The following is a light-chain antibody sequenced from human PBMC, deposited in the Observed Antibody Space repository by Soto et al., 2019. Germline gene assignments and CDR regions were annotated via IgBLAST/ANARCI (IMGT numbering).Light chain of an antibody. V-gene: IGKV3-11*01. Sequence: EIVLTQSPATLSLSPGERATLSCRASQSVSSYLAWYQQKPGQAPRLLIYDASNRATGIPARFSGSGSGTDFTLTISSLEPEDLAVYYCQQRSNWHLSLTFGGGTKVDIX. J-gene: IGKJ4*01. CDR2: DAS. CDR1: QSVSSY. CDR3: QQRSNWHLSLT.